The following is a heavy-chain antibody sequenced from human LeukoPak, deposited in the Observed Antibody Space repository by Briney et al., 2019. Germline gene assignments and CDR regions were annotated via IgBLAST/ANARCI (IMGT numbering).Heavy chain of an antibody. V-gene: IGHV3-30*09. J-gene: IGHJ4*02. CDR2: ISSDGSNK. CDR3: ARRSRDGWYFDY. D-gene: IGHD5-24*01. Sequence: GGSLRLSCAASKLTFNNYAMHWVRQAPGKGLEWVSIISSDGSNKYYADSVKGRFAISRDNSNNTLYLQMNSLRAEDTAVYYCARRSRDGWYFDYWGQGTLVTVSS. CDR1: KLTFNNYA.